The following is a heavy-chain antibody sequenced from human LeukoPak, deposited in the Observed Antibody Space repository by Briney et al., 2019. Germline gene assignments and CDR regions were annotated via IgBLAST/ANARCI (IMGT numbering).Heavy chain of an antibody. J-gene: IGHJ4*02. D-gene: IGHD3-10*01. Sequence: GGSLRLSCAASGFTFSGYWMSWVRQAPGKGLEWVANTKQDGSEKNYVDSVKGRFTISRDNAKNSLFLQMSSLRVVDTAVYYCAREGYYDSGGGYFEYWGQGTLVTVSS. CDR1: GFTFSGYW. CDR2: TKQDGSEK. CDR3: AREGYYDSGGGYFEY. V-gene: IGHV3-7*01.